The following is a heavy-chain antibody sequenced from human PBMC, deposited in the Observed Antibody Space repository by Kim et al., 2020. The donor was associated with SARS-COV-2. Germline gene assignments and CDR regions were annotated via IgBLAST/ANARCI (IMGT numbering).Heavy chain of an antibody. D-gene: IGHD3-16*02. CDR1: GYTFTSYG. CDR2: ISAYNGNT. J-gene: IGHJ4*02. V-gene: IGHV1-18*01. Sequence: ASVKVSCKASGYTFTSYGISWVRQAPGQGLEWMGWISAYNGNTNYAQKLQGRVTMTTDTSTSTAYMELRSLRSDDTAVYYCARVYYDYVWGSYRQMGGFDYCGEGALVTVSS. CDR3: ARVYYDYVWGSYRQMGGFDY.